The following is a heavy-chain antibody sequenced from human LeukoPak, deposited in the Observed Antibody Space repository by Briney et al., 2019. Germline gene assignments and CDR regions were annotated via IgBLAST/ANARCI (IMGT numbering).Heavy chain of an antibody. V-gene: IGHV4-4*07. CDR1: DGSISDYY. CDR3: ARVGLYYDSSGRMGAFDI. CDR2: IYARGSA. J-gene: IGHJ3*02. Sequence: SETLSLTCTISDGSISDYYWTWFRQPAGKGLQWIGRIYARGSANYNPSLKSRVTMSLDTSKNQFSLKLSSVTAADTAVYYCARVGLYYDSSGRMGAFDIWGQGTMVTVSS. D-gene: IGHD3-22*01.